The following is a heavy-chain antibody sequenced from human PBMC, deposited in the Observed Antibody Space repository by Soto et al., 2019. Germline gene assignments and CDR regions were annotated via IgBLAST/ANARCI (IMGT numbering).Heavy chain of an antibody. CDR3: ARCIQGDYYYGMDV. Sequence: ASVKVSCKASGYTFTSYAIDWVRQAPGQGLEWMGRINADYGNTQYAQKFRGRVTMTTDTSTTTVYMELTNLRSDDTAVYYCARCIQGDYYYGMDVWGQGTTVTVSS. CDR1: GYTFTSYA. D-gene: IGHD5-18*01. V-gene: IGHV1-18*01. CDR2: INADYGNT. J-gene: IGHJ6*02.